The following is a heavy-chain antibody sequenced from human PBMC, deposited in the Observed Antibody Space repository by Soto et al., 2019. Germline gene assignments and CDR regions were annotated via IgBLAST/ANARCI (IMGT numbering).Heavy chain of an antibody. J-gene: IGHJ6*02. CDR1: GFTFNNYG. V-gene: IGHV3-33*01. D-gene: IGHD6-13*01. CDR3: ARRQIPPPTRGAADARGGMDV. Sequence: GGSLRLSCAASGFTFNNYGMHWVRQAPGKGLEWLAVIWNDGSNSSYANSVEGRFTISRDNSKNTLYLQMSSLRAEDTAVYYCARRQIPPPTRGAADARGGMDVWGQGTTVTLSS. CDR2: IWNDGSNS.